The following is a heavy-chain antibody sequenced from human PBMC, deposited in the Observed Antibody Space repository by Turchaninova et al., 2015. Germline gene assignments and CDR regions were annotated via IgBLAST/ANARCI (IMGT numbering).Heavy chain of an antibody. D-gene: IGHD3-22*01. CDR3: TGYYYDSSNYPIPFDS. J-gene: IGHJ4*02. CDR2: IRNKANNYAT. Sequence: EVQLVVSGGGWVQPGGSLKLSCTAFGVAFSGSSMHWVRQASGKGQEWVGRIRNKANNYATAYAASVKGRFTISRDDSRNTAYLQMNSLKTEDTAVYYCTGYYYDSSNYPIPFDSWGQGTLVTVSS. V-gene: IGHV3-73*01. CDR1: GVAFSGSS.